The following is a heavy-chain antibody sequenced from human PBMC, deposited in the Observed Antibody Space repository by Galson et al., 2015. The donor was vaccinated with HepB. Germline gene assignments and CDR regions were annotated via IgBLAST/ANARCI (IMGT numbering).Heavy chain of an antibody. V-gene: IGHV3-11*06. J-gene: IGHJ4*02. D-gene: IGHD6-19*01. CDR2: ISSSSSYT. CDR3: ARDFWYSSGWYQPFDY. CDR1: GFTFSDYY. Sequence: SLRLSCAASGFTFSDYYMSWIRQAPGKGLEWVSYISSSSSYTNYADSVKGRFTISRDNAKNSLYLQMNSLRAEDTAVYYCARDFWYSSGWYQPFDYWGQGTLVTVSS.